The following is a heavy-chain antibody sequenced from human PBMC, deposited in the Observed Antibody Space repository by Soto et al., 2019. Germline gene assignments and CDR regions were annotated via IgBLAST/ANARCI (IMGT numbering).Heavy chain of an antibody. D-gene: IGHD2-15*01. Sequence: QVQLVQSGAEVKKPGASVKVSCKASGYTFTGYYMHWVRQAPGQGLEWMGWINPNSGGTNYAQKFQGWVAMTRDTSISTAYMELSRLRSDDTAVYYCASSTSYCSGGSCYGGFDYCGQGTLVTVSS. J-gene: IGHJ4*02. V-gene: IGHV1-2*04. CDR1: GYTFTGYY. CDR2: INPNSGGT. CDR3: ASSTSYCSGGSCYGGFDY.